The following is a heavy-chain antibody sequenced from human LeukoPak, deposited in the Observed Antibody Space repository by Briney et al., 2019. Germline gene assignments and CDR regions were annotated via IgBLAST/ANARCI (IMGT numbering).Heavy chain of an antibody. CDR2: ISSGGGST. Sequence: GGSLRLSCAGSGFTFSSYAMSWVRQAPGKGLEWVSGISSGGGSTYYADSVKGRFTISRNNSKNTLDLEMNSLRAEDTAVYYCAKDVGGYYFTYWSGCFDHWGQGTLVTVSS. CDR3: AKDVGGYYFTYWSGCFDH. CDR1: GFTFSSYA. D-gene: IGHD3-10*01. J-gene: IGHJ4*02. V-gene: IGHV3-23*01.